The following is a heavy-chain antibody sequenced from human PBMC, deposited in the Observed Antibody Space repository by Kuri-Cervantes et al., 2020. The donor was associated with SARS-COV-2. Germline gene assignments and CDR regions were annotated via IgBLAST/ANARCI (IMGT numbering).Heavy chain of an antibody. D-gene: IGHD2-2*02. V-gene: IGHV3-23*01. CDR2: ISGSGGST. CDR1: GFTFSSYA. CDR3: ATGPPYCSSTSCYTNWFDP. J-gene: IGHJ5*02. Sequence: GGSLRLSCAASGFTFSSYAMSWVRQAPGKGLEWVSAISGSGGSTYYADSVKGRFTISRDNSKNTLYLQMNSLRAEDTAVYYCATGPPYCSSTSCYTNWFDPWGQGTLVTVSS.